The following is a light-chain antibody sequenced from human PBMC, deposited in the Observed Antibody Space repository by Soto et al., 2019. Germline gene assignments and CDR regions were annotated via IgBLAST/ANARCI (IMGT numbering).Light chain of an antibody. CDR2: GNS. J-gene: IGLJ2*01. CDR3: QSYDSSLSVHVV. CDR1: SSNIGAGYD. V-gene: IGLV1-40*01. Sequence: QSVLTQPPSVSGAPGQRVTISCTGSSSNIGAGYDVHWYQQLPGTAPKLLIYGNSNRPSGVPDRFSGSKSGTSASLAITGLQAEDEADYYCQSYDSSLSVHVVFGGGTKLTFL.